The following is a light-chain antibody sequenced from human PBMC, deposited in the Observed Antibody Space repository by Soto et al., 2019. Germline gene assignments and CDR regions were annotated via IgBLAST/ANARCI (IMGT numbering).Light chain of an antibody. V-gene: IGKV3-11*01. CDR2: DAS. CDR3: QQHGQWPIT. CDR1: QSVSSY. J-gene: IGKJ5*01. Sequence: EIVLTQSPATLSLSPGERATLSCRASQSVSSYLLWYQQKPGQAPRLPIYDASNRATGIPARFSGSGSGTEFTLTISSLQPEDFATYYCQQHGQWPITFGQGTRWRL.